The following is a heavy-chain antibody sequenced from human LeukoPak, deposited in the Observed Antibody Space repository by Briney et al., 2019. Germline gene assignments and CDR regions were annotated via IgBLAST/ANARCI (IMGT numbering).Heavy chain of an antibody. CDR2: IIPILGIA. D-gene: IGHD5-18*01. J-gene: IGHJ6*02. V-gene: IGHV1-69*04. CDR3: ARDRNTAMVPYGLDV. Sequence: ASVTVSCKASGGTFSSYAISWVRQAPGQGLEWMGRIIPILGIANYAQKFQGRVTITADKSTSTAYMELSSLRSEDTAVYYCARDRNTAMVPYGLDVWGQGTTVTVSS. CDR1: GGTFSSYA.